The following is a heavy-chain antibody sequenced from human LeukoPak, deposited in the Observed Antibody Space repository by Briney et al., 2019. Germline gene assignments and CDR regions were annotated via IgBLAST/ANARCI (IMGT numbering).Heavy chain of an antibody. CDR1: GGSISSYY. D-gene: IGHD2-15*01. J-gene: IGHJ6*02. Sequence: PSETLSLTCTVSGGSISSYYWSWIRQPPGKGLEWIGYIYYSGSTNYNPSLKSRVTISVDTSKNQFSLKLSSVTAADTAVYYCARHLGYCSGGNCYSFYYYGMDVWGQGTTVTVSS. CDR3: ARHLGYCSGGNCYSFYYYGMDV. CDR2: IYYSGST. V-gene: IGHV4-59*08.